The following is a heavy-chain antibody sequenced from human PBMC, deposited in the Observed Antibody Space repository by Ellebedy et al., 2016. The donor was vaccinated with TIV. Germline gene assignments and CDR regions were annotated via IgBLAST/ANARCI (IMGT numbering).Heavy chain of an antibody. J-gene: IGHJ4*02. D-gene: IGHD3-9*01. CDR1: GFTFSTYW. CDR3: ATDRGYFPFDY. Sequence: GESLKISCATSGFTFSTYWMAWVRQAPGKGLEWVANIKEDGSQTYYVGSVKGRFTISRDNAKNSLYLQMNSLRADDTAVYYCATDRGYFPFDYWGQGSLITVSS. V-gene: IGHV3-7*03. CDR2: IKEDGSQT.